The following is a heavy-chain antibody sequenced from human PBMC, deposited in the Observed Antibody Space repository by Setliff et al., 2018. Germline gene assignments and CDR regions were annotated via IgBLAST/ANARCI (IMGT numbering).Heavy chain of an antibody. D-gene: IGHD3-22*01. Sequence: SETLSLTCTVSGASISRDRNYWSWIRQPAGKGLEWIGRIYTSGTTNYKPSLKSRVTMSLDTSRNQFSLRLSSVTAADSAVYYCARDTRDRYDNSGHYLSLDYWGQGTLVTVSS. CDR2: IYTSGTT. CDR1: GASISRDRNY. V-gene: IGHV4-61*02. CDR3: ARDTRDRYDNSGHYLSLDY. J-gene: IGHJ4*02.